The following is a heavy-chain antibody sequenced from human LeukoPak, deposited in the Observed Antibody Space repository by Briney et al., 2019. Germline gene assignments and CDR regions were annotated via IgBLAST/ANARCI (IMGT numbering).Heavy chain of an antibody. V-gene: IGHV5-51*01. J-gene: IGHJ4*02. CDR2: IYPGDSDT. CDR3: ARRMGATTFDY. CDR1: GYSFTSYW. D-gene: IGHD1-26*01. Sequence: GESLQISCQGSGYSFTSYWIGWVRQMPGKGLEWMGIIYPGDSDTRYSPSFQGQVTISADKSISTAYLRWSSLKASDTAMYYCARRMGATTFDYWGQGTLVTVSS.